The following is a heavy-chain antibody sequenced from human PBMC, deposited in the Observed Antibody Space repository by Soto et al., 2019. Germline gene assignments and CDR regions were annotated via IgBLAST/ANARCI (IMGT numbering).Heavy chain of an antibody. CDR1: GFIFSSYG. Sequence: QEQLVESGGGVVQPGRSLRLSCATSGFIFSSYGMHWVRQAPGKGLEWVAVIWYDGSTTYYADSVKGRFTISRDNSKNTLYVQMNSLRAEDTAVYYCARLLRWELLSGMDVWGQGTTVTVSS. V-gene: IGHV3-33*01. J-gene: IGHJ6*02. CDR3: ARLLRWELLSGMDV. CDR2: IWYDGSTT. D-gene: IGHD1-26*01.